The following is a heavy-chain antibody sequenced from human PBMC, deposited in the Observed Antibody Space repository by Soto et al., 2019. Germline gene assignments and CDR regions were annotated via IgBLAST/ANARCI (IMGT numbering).Heavy chain of an antibody. D-gene: IGHD3-3*01. CDR2: INPNSGGT. J-gene: IGHJ3*02. V-gene: IGHV1-2*04. CDR1: GYTFTGYY. Sequence: GASVKVSCKASGYTFTGYYMHWVRHAPGQGLEWMGWINPNSGGTNYAQKFQGWVTMTRDTSISTAYMELSRLRSDDTAVYYCAREGIFGVYAFDIWGQGTMVTVSS. CDR3: AREGIFGVYAFDI.